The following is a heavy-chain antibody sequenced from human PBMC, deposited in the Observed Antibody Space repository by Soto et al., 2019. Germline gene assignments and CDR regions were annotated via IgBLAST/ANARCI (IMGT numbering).Heavy chain of an antibody. CDR2: INHSGST. Sequence: SETLSLTCAVYGGSFSGYYWSWIRQPPGKGLEWIGEINHSGSTNYNPSPKSRVTISVDTSKNQFSLKLSSVTAADTAVYYCARGPNIVLMVYAQGGMDVWGQGTTVTVSS. D-gene: IGHD2-8*01. CDR1: GGSFSGYY. CDR3: ARGPNIVLMVYAQGGMDV. V-gene: IGHV4-34*01. J-gene: IGHJ6*02.